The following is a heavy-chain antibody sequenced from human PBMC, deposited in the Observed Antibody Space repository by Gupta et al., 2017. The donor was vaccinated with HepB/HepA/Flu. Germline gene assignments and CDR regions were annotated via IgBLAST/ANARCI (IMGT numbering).Heavy chain of an antibody. V-gene: IGHV3-23*01. CDR1: GFTFSSYT. Sequence: EVQLLESGGNLVQPGESLRLSCAASGFTFSSYTMSWVRQAPGKGLEWVAASSGGGGTTYYAGSVKGRFTISRDNSKNTLYLQLNSLRAEDTAGYYCAKFDVDLDFWGQGTLVTVSS. CDR2: SSGGGGTT. D-gene: IGHD2-15*01. CDR3: AKFDVDLDF. J-gene: IGHJ4*02.